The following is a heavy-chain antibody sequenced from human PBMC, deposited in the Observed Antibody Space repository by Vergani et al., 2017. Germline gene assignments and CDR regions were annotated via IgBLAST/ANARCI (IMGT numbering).Heavy chain of an antibody. V-gene: IGHV3-21*01. J-gene: IGHJ2*01. CDR1: GFTFSSYS. Sequence: EVQLVESGGGLVKPGGSLRLSCAASGFTFSSYSMNWVRQAPGKGLEWVSSISSSSSYIYYADSVKGRFTISRDNAKNSLYLQMNSLRAEDTAVYYCAKDHYNFWSGYPNLSPFDRWGRGTLVTVSS. D-gene: IGHD3-3*01. CDR3: AKDHYNFWSGYPNLSPFDR. CDR2: ISSSSSYI.